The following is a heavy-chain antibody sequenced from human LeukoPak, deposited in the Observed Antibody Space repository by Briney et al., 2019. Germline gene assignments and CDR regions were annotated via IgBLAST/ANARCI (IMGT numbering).Heavy chain of an antibody. J-gene: IGHJ6*04. V-gene: IGHV4-30-2*01. CDR3: ARDPAIYGSGILDV. D-gene: IGHD3-10*01. CDR2: IYRSGST. CDR1: GGFISSGGYS. Sequence: PSETLSLTCAVSGGFISSGGYSWSWIRQPPGKGLEWIGYIYRSGSTYHSPCHKSRVTISVDTSENQFSLKLSSVTAADTAVYYCARDPAIYGSGILDVWGKGTTVTVCS.